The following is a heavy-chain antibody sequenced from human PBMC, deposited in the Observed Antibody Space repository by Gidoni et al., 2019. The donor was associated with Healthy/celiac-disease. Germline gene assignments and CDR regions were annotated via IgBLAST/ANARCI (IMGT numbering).Heavy chain of an antibody. J-gene: IGHJ3*02. CDR3: ARVIQKARRAFDI. Sequence: QVQLQQWGAGLLKPSETLSLTCAVYGGSFSGYYWSWIRQPPGKGLEWIGEINHSGSTNYNPSLKSRVTISVDTSKNQFSLKLSSVTAADTAVYYCARVIQKARRAFDIWGQGTMVTVSS. CDR1: GGSFSGYY. V-gene: IGHV4-34*01. CDR2: INHSGST.